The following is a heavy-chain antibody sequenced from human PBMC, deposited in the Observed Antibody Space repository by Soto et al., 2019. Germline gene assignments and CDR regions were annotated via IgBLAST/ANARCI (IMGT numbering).Heavy chain of an antibody. V-gene: IGHV3-74*01. CDR1: GFPFSSYW. J-gene: IGHJ4*02. CDR3: AREYYGVLTGYYTDY. D-gene: IGHD3-9*01. Sequence: EVQLVESGGDLVQRGGPPRLSCGSSGFPFSSYWMHWVRHTPREGLDWVASISGAGVTTYYAESVTGRFTVPRDNAKNTLSLQISGLRAEDTAVYYCAREYYGVLTGYYTDYWGQGTLVSVSS. CDR2: ISGAGVTT.